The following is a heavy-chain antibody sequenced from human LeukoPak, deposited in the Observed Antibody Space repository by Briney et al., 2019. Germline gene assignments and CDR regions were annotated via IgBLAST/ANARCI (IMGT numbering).Heavy chain of an antibody. CDR1: GFTFSSYA. J-gene: IGHJ6*02. CDR3: ARGMYSSGWYSNYGMDV. V-gene: IGHV3-30*04. D-gene: IGHD6-19*01. Sequence: GRSLRLSCAASGFTFSSYAMHWVRQAPGKGLEWVAVISYDGSNKYYADSVKGRFTISRDNSKNTMYLQMNSLITEDTSVYYCARGMYSSGWYSNYGMDVWGQGTTVTVSS. CDR2: ISYDGSNK.